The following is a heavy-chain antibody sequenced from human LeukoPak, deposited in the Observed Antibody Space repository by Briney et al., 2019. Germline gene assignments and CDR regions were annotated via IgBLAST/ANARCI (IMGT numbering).Heavy chain of an antibody. Sequence: GASVKVSCKVSGYTLTELSMHWVRQAPGKGLEWMGGFDPEDGETIYAQKFQGRVTITADESTSTAYMELSSLRSEDTAVYYCARATPYSSSWYAYWGQGTLVTVSS. CDR1: GYTLTELS. D-gene: IGHD6-13*01. CDR2: FDPEDGET. CDR3: ARATPYSSSWYAY. V-gene: IGHV1-24*01. J-gene: IGHJ4*02.